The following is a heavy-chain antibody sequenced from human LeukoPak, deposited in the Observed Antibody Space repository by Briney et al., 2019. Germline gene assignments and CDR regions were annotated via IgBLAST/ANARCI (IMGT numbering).Heavy chain of an antibody. CDR2: IYSSGTT. J-gene: IGHJ4*02. D-gene: IGHD6-19*01. Sequence: SETLSLTCTVSGGSISNYYWSWIRQPAGKGLEWIGRIYSSGTTIYNPSLKSRVTMSVDTSKNQFSLKLSSVTAADTAVYYCARDRSGYSSGWYHLGYWGQGTLVSVSS. V-gene: IGHV4-4*07. CDR1: GGSISNYY. CDR3: ARDRSGYSSGWYHLGY.